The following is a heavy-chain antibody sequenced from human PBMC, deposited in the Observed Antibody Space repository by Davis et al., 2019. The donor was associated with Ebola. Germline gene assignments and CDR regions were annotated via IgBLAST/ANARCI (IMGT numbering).Heavy chain of an antibody. Sequence: AASVKVSCKASGGTFSSYAISWVRQAPGQGLEWMGGIIPIFGTANYAQKFQGRVTITADESTSTAYMELSSLRSEDTAVYYCARAQQWLVLSPSDYWGQGTLVTVSS. V-gene: IGHV1-69*13. CDR1: GGTFSSYA. J-gene: IGHJ4*02. D-gene: IGHD6-19*01. CDR3: ARAQQWLVLSPSDY. CDR2: IIPIFGTA.